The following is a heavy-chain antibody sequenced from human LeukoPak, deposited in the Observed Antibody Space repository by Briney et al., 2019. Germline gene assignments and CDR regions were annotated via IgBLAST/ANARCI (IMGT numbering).Heavy chain of an antibody. CDR2: ISPSGDAT. V-gene: IGHV3-23*01. Sequence: GGSLRLSCAASGFIFSSHGMNWVRQAPRKGLEWVSGISPSGDATFYADSVKGRFTISRDNSKNTLYLQMNSLRAEDTAVYYCAKSGYNRFDYWGQGTLVTVSS. CDR3: AKSGYNRFDY. CDR1: GFIFSSHG. D-gene: IGHD5-24*01. J-gene: IGHJ4*02.